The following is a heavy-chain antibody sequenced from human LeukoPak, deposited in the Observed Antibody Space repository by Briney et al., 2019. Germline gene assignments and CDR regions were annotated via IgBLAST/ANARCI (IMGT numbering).Heavy chain of an antibody. CDR1: GFTFTTYA. D-gene: IGHD6-19*01. Sequence: GGSLRLSCAASGFTFTTYAINWVRQAAGKGLEWVSGISADDKAYYADSVKGRFTLSRDNSKNTVSLQMSSLRAEDTALYYCAKDLALAGTGGGFDVWGQGTRVAVSS. CDR3: AKDLALAGTGGGFDV. V-gene: IGHV3-23*01. J-gene: IGHJ3*01. CDR2: ISADDKA.